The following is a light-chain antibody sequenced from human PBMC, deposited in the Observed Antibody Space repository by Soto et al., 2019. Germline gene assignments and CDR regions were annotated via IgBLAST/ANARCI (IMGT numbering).Light chain of an antibody. Sequence: DIQMTQSPSSLSAYVGDRVTITCRASQSIRSSLNWYQQKPRKAPNLLIYTTSNLESGVPSRFSGSGSGTDFTLTISRLQPEDFATYFCQQGYSRPRTFGQGTKVDIK. CDR1: QSIRSS. CDR3: QQGYSRPRT. V-gene: IGKV1-39*01. J-gene: IGKJ1*01. CDR2: TTS.